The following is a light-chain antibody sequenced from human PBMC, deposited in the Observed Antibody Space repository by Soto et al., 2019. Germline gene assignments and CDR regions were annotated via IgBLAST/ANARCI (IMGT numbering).Light chain of an antibody. CDR3: GAWDESLNGYV. CDR1: SSNIGSNY. CDR2: TDN. Sequence: QSVLTQPPSMSADPGQTVSISCSGSSSNIGSNYVGWYYQVPGTAPKVLIYTDNQRPSGVPDRFSGSKSGTSASLAINGLQSGDEADYYCGAWDESLNGYVFGTGTKLTVL. V-gene: IGLV1-44*01. J-gene: IGLJ1*01.